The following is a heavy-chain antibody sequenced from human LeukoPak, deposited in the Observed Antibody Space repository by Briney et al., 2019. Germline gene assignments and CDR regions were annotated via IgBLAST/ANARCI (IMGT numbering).Heavy chain of an antibody. J-gene: IGHJ4*02. CDR1: GFTFSSYG. CDR3: AKSTYYDYVWGSAKFDY. V-gene: IGHV3-30*02. D-gene: IGHD3-16*01. Sequence: GGSLRLSCAAPGFTFSSYGMHWVRQAPGKGLEWVAFIRYDGSNKYYADSVKGRFTISRDNPKNTLYLQMNSLRAEDTAVYYCAKSTYYDYVWGSAKFDYWGQGTLVTVSS. CDR2: IRYDGSNK.